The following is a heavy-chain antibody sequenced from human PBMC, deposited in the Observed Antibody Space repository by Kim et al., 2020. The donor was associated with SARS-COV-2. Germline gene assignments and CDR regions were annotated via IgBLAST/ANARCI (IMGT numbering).Heavy chain of an antibody. D-gene: IGHD3-3*01. Sequence: GGSLRLSCAASGFTFDDYTMHWVRQAPGKGLEWVSLISWDGGSTYYADSVKGRFTISRDNSKNSLYLQMNSLRTEDTALYYCAKDKGEINYDFWSGYLSYYYYGMDVWGQGTTVTVSS. J-gene: IGHJ6*02. CDR1: GFTFDDYT. CDR3: AKDKGEINYDFWSGYLSYYYYGMDV. V-gene: IGHV3-43*01. CDR2: ISWDGGST.